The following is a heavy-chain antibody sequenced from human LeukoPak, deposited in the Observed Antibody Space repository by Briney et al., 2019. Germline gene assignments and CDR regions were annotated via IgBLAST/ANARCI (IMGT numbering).Heavy chain of an antibody. J-gene: IGHJ3*02. Sequence: SETLSLTCTVPGGSISSSSYYWGWIRQPPGKGLEWIGSIYYSGSTYYNPSLKSRVTISVDTSKNQFSLKLSPVTAADTAVYYCARGVTEAKYYYDSSGDALDIWGQGTMVTVSS. CDR3: ARGVTEAKYYYDSSGDALDI. V-gene: IGHV4-39*07. CDR2: IYYSGST. D-gene: IGHD3-22*01. CDR1: GGSISSSSYY.